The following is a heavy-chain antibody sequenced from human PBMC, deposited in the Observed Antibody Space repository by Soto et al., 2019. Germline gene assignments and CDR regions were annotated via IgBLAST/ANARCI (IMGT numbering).Heavy chain of an antibody. V-gene: IGHV3-30-3*01. D-gene: IGHD3-10*01. J-gene: IGHJ6*02. Sequence: PGGSLRLSCAASGFTFSIFAIHWVRQAPGKGLEWVAVTSYDGSEKYYADSVKGRFTISRDNSKNTLFLQMNSLRVEDTAFYFCARDFLRAPRGALDVWGQGTTVTV. CDR3: ARDFLRAPRGALDV. CDR1: GFTFSIFA. CDR2: TSYDGSEK.